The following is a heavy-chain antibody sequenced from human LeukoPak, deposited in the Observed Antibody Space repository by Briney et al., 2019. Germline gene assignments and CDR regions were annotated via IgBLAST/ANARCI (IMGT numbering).Heavy chain of an antibody. V-gene: IGHV3-49*04. J-gene: IGHJ3*02. D-gene: IGHD6-13*01. CDR3: TSDALWGSSWYNAFDI. Sequence: GGSLRLSCTASGFTFGDYAMSWVRQAPGKGLEWVGFIRGKAYGGTTECAASVKGRFTISRDDSKSIAYLQMNSLKTEDTAVYYCTSDALWGSSWYNAFDIWGQGTMVTVSS. CDR2: IRGKAYGGTT. CDR1: GFTFGDYA.